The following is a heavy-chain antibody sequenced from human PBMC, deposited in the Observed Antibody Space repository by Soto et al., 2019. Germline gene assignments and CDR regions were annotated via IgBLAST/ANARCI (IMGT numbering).Heavy chain of an antibody. J-gene: IGHJ6*02. Sequence: GESLKISCKGSGFSFTTYWIAWVRQMPGKGLEWMGRIDPSDSYTNYSPSFQGHVTISADKSISTAYLQWSSLKASDTAMYYCASSPRGYCSSTSCRELGNYYGMDVWGQGTTVTVSS. CDR1: GFSFTTYW. CDR3: ASSPRGYCSSTSCRELGNYYGMDV. V-gene: IGHV5-10-1*01. CDR2: IDPSDSYT. D-gene: IGHD2-2*01.